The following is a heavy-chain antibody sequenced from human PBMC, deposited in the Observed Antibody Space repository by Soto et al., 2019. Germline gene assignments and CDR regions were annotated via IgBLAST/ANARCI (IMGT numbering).Heavy chain of an antibody. V-gene: IGHV4-61*01. CDR3: TRGGDPYKTGH. D-gene: IGHD2-21*01. CDR2: IHYSGST. Sequence: SEPLSLTCSARSAAVKIATYWWSWIRQPPGKGLEWIGFIHYSGSTNYNPSLKGRVTMSVDTSKNQFSLKLTSVNTADTAIYYCTRGGDPYKTGHWGQGTLVTVS. J-gene: IGHJ4*02. CDR1: SAAVKIATYW.